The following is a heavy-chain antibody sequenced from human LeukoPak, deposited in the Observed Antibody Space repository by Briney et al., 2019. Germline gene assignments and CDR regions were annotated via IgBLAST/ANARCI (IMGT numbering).Heavy chain of an antibody. CDR1: GFTFSSYW. CDR2: IKQDGSEK. D-gene: IGHD3-22*01. CDR3: AKDVDYYDSSGSLDY. J-gene: IGHJ4*02. V-gene: IGHV3-7*01. Sequence: GGSLRLSCAASGFTFSSYWMSWVRQAPGKGLEWVANIKQDGSEKYYVDSVKGRFTISRDNAKNSLYLQMNSLRAEDTAVYYCAKDVDYYDSSGSLDYWGQGTLVTVSS.